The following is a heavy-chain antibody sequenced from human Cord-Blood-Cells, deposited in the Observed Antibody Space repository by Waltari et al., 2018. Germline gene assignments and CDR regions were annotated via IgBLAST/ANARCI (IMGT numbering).Heavy chain of an antibody. CDR2: MNPNSGNT. CDR3: ARAYSSSSGYYYYGMDV. Sequence: QVQLVQSGAEVKKPVASVKDSCKASGYTFASYDINWVRHATGQGLEWMGWMNPNSGNTGYAQKFQGRVTMTRDTSISTAYMELSSLRSEDTAVYYCARAYSSSSGYYYYGMDVWGQGTTVTVSS. J-gene: IGHJ6*02. D-gene: IGHD6-13*01. CDR1: GYTFASYD. V-gene: IGHV1-8*01.